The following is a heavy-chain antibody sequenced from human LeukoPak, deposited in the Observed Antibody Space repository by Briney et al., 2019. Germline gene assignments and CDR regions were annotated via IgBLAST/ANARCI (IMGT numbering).Heavy chain of an antibody. D-gene: IGHD6-19*01. CDR1: GGSISSHY. CDR3: ARGSSSGWSIWTWFDP. Sequence: PSEALSVTCTVSGGSISSHYWSWIWRPPGKGLAGIGYIYYSGSTNYNPSLQRRVPISVDTSKHQFSLKLISVTAADTAVYYCARGSSSGWSIWTWFDPWGQGTLVTVSS. CDR2: IYYSGST. V-gene: IGHV4-59*11. J-gene: IGHJ5*02.